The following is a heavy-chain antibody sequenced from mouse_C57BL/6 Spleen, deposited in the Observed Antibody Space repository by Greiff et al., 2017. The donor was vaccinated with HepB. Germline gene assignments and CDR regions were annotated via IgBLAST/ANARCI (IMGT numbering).Heavy chain of an antibody. CDR2: IYPGDGDT. J-gene: IGHJ2*01. V-gene: IGHV1-82*01. D-gene: IGHD1-1*01. CDR3: ARGGGYYGYFDY. Sequence: QVQLKESGPELVKPGASVKISCKASGYAFSSSWMNWVKQRPGKGLEWIGRIYPGDGDTNYNGKFKGKATLTADKSSSTAYMQLSSLTSEDSAVYFCARGGGYYGYFDYWGQGTTLTVSS. CDR1: GYAFSSSW.